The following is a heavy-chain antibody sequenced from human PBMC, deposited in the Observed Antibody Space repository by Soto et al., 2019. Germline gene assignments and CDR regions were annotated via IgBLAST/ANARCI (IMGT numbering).Heavy chain of an antibody. V-gene: IGHV4-34*01. CDR3: ARGQEGVVATH. J-gene: IGHJ4*02. Sequence: QVQLQQWGAGLVKPSETLSLTCVVYGGSLSGSYWSWIRQPPGKGLEWIGEIKDGGLTNYSPSLKSRATISADTPKNQFSLKLHSVTAADRAVYYCARGQEGVVATHWDQGTLVTVSS. D-gene: IGHD5-12*01. CDR2: IKDGGLT. CDR1: GGSLSGSY.